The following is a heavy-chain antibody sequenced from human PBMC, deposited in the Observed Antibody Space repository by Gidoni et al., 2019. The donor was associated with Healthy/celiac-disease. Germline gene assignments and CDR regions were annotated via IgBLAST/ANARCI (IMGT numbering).Heavy chain of an antibody. CDR1: GFTFSSYG. Sequence: QVQLVESGGGVVQPGRSLRLSCAASGFTFSSYGMHWVRQAPGKGLEWVAVISYDGSNKYYADSVKGRFTISRDNSKNTLYLQMNSLRAEDTAVYYCAKGGWIQLWLQDYWGQGTLVTVSS. V-gene: IGHV3-30*18. CDR2: ISYDGSNK. CDR3: AKGGWIQLWLQDY. D-gene: IGHD5-18*01. J-gene: IGHJ4*02.